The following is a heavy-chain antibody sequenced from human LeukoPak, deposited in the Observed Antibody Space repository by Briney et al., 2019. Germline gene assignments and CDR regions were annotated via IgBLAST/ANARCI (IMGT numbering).Heavy chain of an antibody. CDR3: ATGRTYLDSTPYDH. D-gene: IGHD2-2*01. V-gene: IGHV1-8*01. J-gene: IGHJ4*02. CDR1: GYNFNSYD. Sequence: ASVKVSCKTSGYNFNSYDINWVRQATGQGLEWMGWMTPSNGHTGYARKFQGRVTMTRDTSIRTAYMELSSLGSEDTALYYCATGRTYLDSTPYDHWGQGTWVTVSS. CDR2: MTPSNGHT.